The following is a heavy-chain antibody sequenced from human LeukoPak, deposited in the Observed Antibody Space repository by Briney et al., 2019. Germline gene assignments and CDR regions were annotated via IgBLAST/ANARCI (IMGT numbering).Heavy chain of an antibody. CDR1: GGSISSYY. CDR3: ARTYYFGSGSYRYMDV. J-gene: IGHJ6*03. Sequence: SETLSLTCTVSGGSISSYYWSWIGQPAAQGLEWIGYVYDLGSTNYNPSLSSRATISVDTSKNQFSLKVTTVTAADTAVYSCARTYYFGSGSYRYMDVWGKGTTVTVSS. CDR2: VYDLGST. D-gene: IGHD3-10*01. V-gene: IGHV4-59*08.